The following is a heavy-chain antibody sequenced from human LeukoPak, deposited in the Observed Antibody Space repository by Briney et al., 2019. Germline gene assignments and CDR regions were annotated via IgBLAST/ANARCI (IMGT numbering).Heavy chain of an antibody. CDR1: GGSFSTYY. CDR2: FYYSGST. CDR3: ARGQGGNYYLNYFDY. Sequence: KTSETLSLTCTVTGGSFSTYYWSWIRQPPGKGLEWIGHFYYSGSTTYNPSLKSRVTFYVDTSRNQFSLKLTSVTAADTALYCCARGQGGNYYLNYFDYWGQGALVTVSS. J-gene: IGHJ4*02. V-gene: IGHV4-59*01. D-gene: IGHD1-26*01.